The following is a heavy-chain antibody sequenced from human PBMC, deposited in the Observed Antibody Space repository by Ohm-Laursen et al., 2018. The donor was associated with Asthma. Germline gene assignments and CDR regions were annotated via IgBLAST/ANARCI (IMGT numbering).Heavy chain of an antibody. D-gene: IGHD2-21*02. J-gene: IGHJ3*02. Sequence: SLRLSCTASGFTFSTYPMNWVRQAPGKGLECVSSISSSSNYVYYAESVKGRFSISRDNAKNSLYLQMNSLRDEGTAVYYCAREANKAYCGGDCYYAFDIWGQGTMVTVSS. V-gene: IGHV3-21*01. CDR3: AREANKAYCGGDCYYAFDI. CDR2: ISSSSNYV. CDR1: GFTFSTYP.